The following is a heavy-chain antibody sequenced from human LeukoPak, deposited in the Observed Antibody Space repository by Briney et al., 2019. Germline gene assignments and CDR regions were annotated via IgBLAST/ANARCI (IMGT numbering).Heavy chain of an antibody. CDR3: ARMYYYDSSGYPTQDAFDI. D-gene: IGHD3-22*01. CDR2: IYYSGST. Sequence: PSETLSLTCTVSGGSIRSYYWSWIRQPPGKGLEWIGYIYYSGSTNYNPSLKSRVTISVDTSKNQFSLKLSSVTAADTAVYYCARMYYYDSSGYPTQDAFDIWGQGTMVTVSS. J-gene: IGHJ3*02. V-gene: IGHV4-59*01. CDR1: GGSIRSYY.